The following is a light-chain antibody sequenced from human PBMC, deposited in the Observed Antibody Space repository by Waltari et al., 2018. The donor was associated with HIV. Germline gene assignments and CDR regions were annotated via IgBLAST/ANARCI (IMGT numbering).Light chain of an antibody. J-gene: IGLJ3*02. CDR1: ALPTQF. V-gene: IGLV3-25*03. CDR2: KDD. CDR3: ESADDSGDHWV. Sequence: SYELPQPPSVSVSPGQTARITCSVDALPTQFASWYPQKAGQAPLLVLYKDDQRPSGSPDRFSGSMSGTTVTLIISGVQPEDEADYYCESADDSGDHWVFGGGTKLSVL.